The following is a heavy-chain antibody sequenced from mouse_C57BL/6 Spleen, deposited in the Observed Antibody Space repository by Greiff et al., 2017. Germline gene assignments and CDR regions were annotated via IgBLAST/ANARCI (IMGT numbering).Heavy chain of an antibody. Sequence: QVQLQQPGAELVKPGASVKLSCKASGYTFTSYWMQWVKQRPGQGLEWIGEIDPSDSYPNYNQKFKGKATLTVDTSSSTAYMQLSSLTSEDSAVYYCARLVVAEDYWGKGTTLTVSA. D-gene: IGHD1-1*01. CDR2: IDPSDSYP. CDR3: ARLVVAEDY. CDR1: GYTFTSYW. J-gene: IGHJ2*01. V-gene: IGHV1-50*01.